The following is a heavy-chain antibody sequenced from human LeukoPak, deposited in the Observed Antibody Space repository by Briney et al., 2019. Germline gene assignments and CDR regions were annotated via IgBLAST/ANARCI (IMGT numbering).Heavy chain of an antibody. Sequence: GGSLRLSCAASGFTFSSYSMNWVRQAPGKGLEWVSSISSSSSYIYYADSVKGRFTISRDNAKNSLYLQMNSLKTEDTAVYYCTTDMASVVTANDYWGQGTLVTVSS. CDR1: GFTFSSYS. V-gene: IGHV3-21*03. J-gene: IGHJ4*02. CDR2: ISSSSSYI. D-gene: IGHD2-21*02. CDR3: TTDMASVVTANDY.